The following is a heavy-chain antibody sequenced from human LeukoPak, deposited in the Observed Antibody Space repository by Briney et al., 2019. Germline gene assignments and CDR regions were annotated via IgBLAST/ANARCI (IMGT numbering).Heavy chain of an antibody. Sequence: SETLSLTYAVYGGSFSGYYWSWIRQPPGKGLEWIGEINHSGSTNYNPSLKSRVTISVDTSKNQFSLKLSSVTAADTAVYYCARGGGSGLAYWGQGTLVTVSS. CDR2: INHSGST. D-gene: IGHD3-10*01. CDR1: GGSFSGYY. CDR3: ARGGGSGLAY. J-gene: IGHJ4*02. V-gene: IGHV4-34*01.